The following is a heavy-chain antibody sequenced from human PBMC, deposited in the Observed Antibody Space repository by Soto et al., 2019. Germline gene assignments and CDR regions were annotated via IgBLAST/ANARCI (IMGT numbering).Heavy chain of an antibody. CDR2: ISAYDGST. D-gene: IGHD6-19*01. CDR3: AGTSAVARSWFDP. V-gene: IGHV1-18*01. J-gene: IGHJ5*02. CDR1: VYTYRSYG. Sequence: ASVKLSRKASVYTYRSYGISWVRQAPGEGLEWMGWISAYDGSTNYAQKLQGRVTMTIDTSTSSIYMELRSLRSDDTAVYYCAGTSAVARSWFDPWGQGTLVTVSS.